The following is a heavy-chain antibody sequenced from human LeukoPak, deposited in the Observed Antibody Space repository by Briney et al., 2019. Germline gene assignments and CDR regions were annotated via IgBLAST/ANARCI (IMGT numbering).Heavy chain of an antibody. V-gene: IGHV1-2*02. Sequence: ASVKVSCKASGYTFTSYYMHWVRQAPGQGLEWMGIINPSGGSTNYAQKFQGRVTMTRDTSISTAYMELSRLRSDDTAVYYCARGIVLRYFDWLLYGGESFDYWGQGTLVTVSS. CDR1: GYTFTSYY. D-gene: IGHD3-9*01. CDR2: INPSGGST. J-gene: IGHJ4*02. CDR3: ARGIVLRYFDWLLYGGESFDY.